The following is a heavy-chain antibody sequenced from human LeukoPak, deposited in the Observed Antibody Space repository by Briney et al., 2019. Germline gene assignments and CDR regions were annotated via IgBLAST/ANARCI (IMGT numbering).Heavy chain of an antibody. CDR3: AKASDYDSSGYYFDAFDI. Sequence: PGGSLRLSCAASGFTFSSYGMHWVRQAPGKGLEWVAVISYDGSNKYYADSVKGRFTISRDNSKDTLYLQMNSLRAEDTAVYYCAKASDYDSSGYYFDAFDIWGQGTMVTVSS. CDR2: ISYDGSNK. CDR1: GFTFSSYG. J-gene: IGHJ3*02. D-gene: IGHD3-22*01. V-gene: IGHV3-30*18.